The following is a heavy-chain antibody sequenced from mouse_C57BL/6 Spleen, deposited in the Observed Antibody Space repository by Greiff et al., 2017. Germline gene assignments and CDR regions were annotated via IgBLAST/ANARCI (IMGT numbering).Heavy chain of an antibody. CDR2: ISSGGSYT. J-gene: IGHJ4*01. CDR3: ARHSGTTVVDTDYAKDY. CDR1: GFTFSSYG. Sequence: VQLQQSGGDLVKPGGSLKLSCAASGFTFSSYGMSWVRQTPDKRLEWVATISSGGSYTYYPDSVKGRFTISRDNAKNTLYLQMSSLKSEDTAMYYCARHSGTTVVDTDYAKDYWGQGTSVTVAS. D-gene: IGHD1-1*01. V-gene: IGHV5-6*01.